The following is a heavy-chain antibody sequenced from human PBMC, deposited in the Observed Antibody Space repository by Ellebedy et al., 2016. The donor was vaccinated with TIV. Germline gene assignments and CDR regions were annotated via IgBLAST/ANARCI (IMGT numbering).Heavy chain of an antibody. Sequence: MPSETLSLTCSVSGAPILNNSCPWVRPSPGKGLEWLGYIYFSEITNFNPSLKSRLSMSLDTSKNHFSLRLTSMTAADTAVYYCAKVGGYYPNWFQDSWGRGTLVTVSS. CDR2: IYFSEIT. D-gene: IGHD1-1*01. CDR1: GAPILNNS. CDR3: AKVGGYYPNWFQDS. V-gene: IGHV4-59*01. J-gene: IGHJ2*01.